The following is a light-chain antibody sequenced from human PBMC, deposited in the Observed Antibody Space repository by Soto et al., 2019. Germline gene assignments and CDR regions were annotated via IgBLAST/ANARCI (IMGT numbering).Light chain of an antibody. CDR3: QQIYRTQFT. CDR2: TAS. CDR1: QSRSSY. J-gene: IGKJ3*01. Sequence: DIQMTQSPSSLSASVGDRVTITCRASQSRSSYLKWYQQKPGKAPKLMIYTASSLQSGVPSRFSGSGSVTDFTITISSLQPDDFSTYYCQQIYRTQFTFGPWPKVDIK. V-gene: IGKV1-39*01.